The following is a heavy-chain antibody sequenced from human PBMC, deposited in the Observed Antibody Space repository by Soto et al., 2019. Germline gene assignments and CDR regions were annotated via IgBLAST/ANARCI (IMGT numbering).Heavy chain of an antibody. Sequence: PXGSLIVSCSAARCDFTSYGMHWLRQAPGKGLDWVAVMSNDGNNQFYADSVRGRFIISRDTSKNTLFLQMTSLRPEDTAVYHCARGFCANRFSYYFFYLWRPGALCTVSS. CDR3: ARGFCANRFSYYFFYL. D-gene: IGHD2-8*01. CDR1: RCDFTSYG. CDR2: MSNDGNNQ. V-gene: IGHV3-30*03. J-gene: IGHJ4*02.